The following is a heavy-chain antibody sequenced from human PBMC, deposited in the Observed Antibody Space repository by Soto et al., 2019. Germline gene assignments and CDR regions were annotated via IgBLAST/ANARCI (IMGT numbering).Heavy chain of an antibody. V-gene: IGHV3-23*01. D-gene: IGHD3-10*01. CDR2: ISGSGGST. Sequence: GGSLRLSCAASGFTFSSYAMSWVRQAPGKGLEWVSAISGSGGSTYYADSVKGRFTISRDNSKNTLYLQMNSLRAEDTAVYYCAKDLHYYGSGSLSSGYWGQGTLVTVSS. CDR3: AKDLHYYGSGSLSSGY. CDR1: GFTFSSYA. J-gene: IGHJ4*02.